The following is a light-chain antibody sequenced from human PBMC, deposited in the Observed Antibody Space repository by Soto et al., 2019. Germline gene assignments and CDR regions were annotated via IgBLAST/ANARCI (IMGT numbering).Light chain of an antibody. Sequence: EIVMTQSPATLSVSAGDRATLSCRASQSVSDNLAWYQQKPGQAPRLLISGESIRATGFPDSLSVSRYGTEFTLTISDRQSDYFAVYYCQHYIFWPRSVGQGTKVEIK. J-gene: IGKJ1*01. V-gene: IGKV3-15*01. CDR1: QSVSDN. CDR2: GES. CDR3: QHYIFWPRS.